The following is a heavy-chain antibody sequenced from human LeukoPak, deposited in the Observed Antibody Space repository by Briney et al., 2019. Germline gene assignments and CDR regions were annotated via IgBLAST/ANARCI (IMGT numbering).Heavy chain of an antibody. CDR2: VSHTSTYI. J-gene: IGHJ4*02. Sequence: GGSLRLSCAASGFTFSTYSMNWVRQAPGKGLEWVSSVSHTSTYIYYADSLKGRFAISRDNAKNSLYLRMNSLRAEDTAVYYCARENHGSFDYWGQGTLVAVSS. CDR3: ARENHGSFDY. D-gene: IGHD3-10*01. CDR1: GFTFSTYS. V-gene: IGHV3-21*01.